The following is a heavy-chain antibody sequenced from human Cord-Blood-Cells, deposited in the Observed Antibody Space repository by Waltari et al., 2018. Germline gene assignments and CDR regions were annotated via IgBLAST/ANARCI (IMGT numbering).Heavy chain of an antibody. J-gene: IGHJ4*02. Sequence: QVQLVQSGAEVKKPGASVKVSCKASGYPFTRHYTHWVRQAPGQGLEWMGIINPSGGSKSYAQKFQGRVTMTRDTSTSTVYMELSSLRSEDTAVYYCARDQGGEGATVFDYWGQGTLVTVSS. CDR2: INPSGGSK. V-gene: IGHV1-46*01. CDR3: ARDQGGEGATVFDY. D-gene: IGHD1-26*01. CDR1: GYPFTRHY.